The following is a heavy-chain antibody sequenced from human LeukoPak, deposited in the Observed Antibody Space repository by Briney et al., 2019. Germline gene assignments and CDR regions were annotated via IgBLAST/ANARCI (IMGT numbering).Heavy chain of an antibody. J-gene: IGHJ6*04. CDR3: ARGVSLITMVRGVMDV. CDR1: GFTFSSYA. CDR2: ISNDDDNK. V-gene: IGHV3-30*04. D-gene: IGHD3-10*01. Sequence: GRSLRLSCAASGFTFSSYAMHWVRQAPGKGLEWVAVISNDDDNKYYADSVKGRFTISRDNSKNTLYLQMNSLRAEDTAVYYCARGVSLITMVRGVMDVWGKGTTVTVSS.